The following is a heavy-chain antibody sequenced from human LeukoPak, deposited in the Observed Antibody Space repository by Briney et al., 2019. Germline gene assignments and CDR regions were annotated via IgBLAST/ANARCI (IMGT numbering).Heavy chain of an antibody. V-gene: IGHV3-30*18. CDR3: AKDLYDNDWYNYFDP. J-gene: IGHJ5*02. CDR2: ISHDGNSK. CDR1: GFTVSDNY. Sequence: GGSLRLSCAASGFTVSDNYMTWVRQAPGKGLEWVAMISHDGNSKQYADFAKGRFTISRDNSKNTLYLEMNSLRTEDTAVYHCAKDLYDNDWYNYFDPWGQGALVTVSS. D-gene: IGHD5-24*01.